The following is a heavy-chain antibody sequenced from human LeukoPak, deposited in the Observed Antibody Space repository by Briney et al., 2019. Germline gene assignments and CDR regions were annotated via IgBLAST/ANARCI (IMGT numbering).Heavy chain of an antibody. D-gene: IGHD3-10*01. V-gene: IGHV3-43*02. CDR2: ISGDGGST. Sequence: PGGSLRLSCAASGFTFDDYAMHWVRQAPGKGLEWVSLISGDGGSTCYADSVKGRFTISRDNSKNSLYLQMNSLRTEDTALYYCAKDMWRFGELDYDYWGQGTLVTVSS. CDR1: GFTFDDYA. J-gene: IGHJ4*02. CDR3: AKDMWRFGELDYDY.